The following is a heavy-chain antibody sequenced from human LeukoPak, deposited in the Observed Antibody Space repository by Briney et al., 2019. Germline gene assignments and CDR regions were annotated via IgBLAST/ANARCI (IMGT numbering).Heavy chain of an antibody. D-gene: IGHD6-19*01. J-gene: IGHJ5*02. Sequence: PSETLSLTCTVAGASISSWYWSWIRQPPGKGLEWIGYIYYSGSTNYNPSLKSRVTISVDTSKNQFSLKLSSVTAADTAVYYCARDPNSSGWYSNWFDPWGQGTLVTVSS. CDR1: GASISSWY. V-gene: IGHV4-59*01. CDR3: ARDPNSSGWYSNWFDP. CDR2: IYYSGST.